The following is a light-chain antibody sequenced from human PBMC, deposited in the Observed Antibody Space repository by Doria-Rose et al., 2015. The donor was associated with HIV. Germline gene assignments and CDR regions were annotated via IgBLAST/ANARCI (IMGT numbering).Light chain of an antibody. V-gene: IGKV3-15*01. CDR2: GAS. Sequence: TQSPETLSVSPVESATLSCRASQSVSTDLAWYQHKPGQAPRLLTWGASTRATGIPARFSGSGSGTEFTLTISSLQSEDFAIYFCHQYNNWPTFGQGTRLDIK. CDR1: QSVSTD. J-gene: IGKJ5*01. CDR3: HQYNNWPT.